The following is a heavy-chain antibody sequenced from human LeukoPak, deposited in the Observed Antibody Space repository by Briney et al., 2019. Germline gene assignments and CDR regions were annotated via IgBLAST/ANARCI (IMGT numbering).Heavy chain of an antibody. D-gene: IGHD4-23*01. V-gene: IGHV4-39*07. J-gene: IGHJ3*02. CDR3: ARAPTTVAHISNGFDI. CDR1: GGFIRSSTYY. Sequence: SETLSLTCTVSGGFIRSSTYYWGWIRQPPGKGLEWIGSIYYNGSTYYNPSLKSRVTMSLDMSNNQFSLILTSVPAADAAVYYCARAPTTVAHISNGFDIWGQGTMVTVSS. CDR2: IYYNGST.